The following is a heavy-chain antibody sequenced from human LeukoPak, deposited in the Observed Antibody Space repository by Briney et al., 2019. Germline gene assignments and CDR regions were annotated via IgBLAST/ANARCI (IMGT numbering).Heavy chain of an antibody. J-gene: IGHJ6*02. V-gene: IGHV1-69*04. CDR2: IIPILGIA. CDR3: ARPRDPYYYYYGMDV. Sequence: ASVKVSCKASGGTFSSYAISWVRQAPGQGLEWMGRIIPILGIANYAQKFQGRVTITADKSTSTAYMELSSLRSEDTAVYYCARPRDPYYYYYGMDVWGQGTTVTVSS. CDR1: GGTFSSYA.